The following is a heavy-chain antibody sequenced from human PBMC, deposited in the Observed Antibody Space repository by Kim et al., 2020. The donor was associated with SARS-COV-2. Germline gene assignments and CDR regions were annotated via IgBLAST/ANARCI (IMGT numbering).Heavy chain of an antibody. CDR2: GNGNK. D-gene: IGHD3-16*01. J-gene: IGHJ4*02. CDR3: LGGFYFDY. Sequence: GNGNKIYSQKFQGRVTCTTDTSASTAYMELSFLRSEDSAVYYCLGGFYFDYWGQGTLVTVSS. V-gene: IGHV1-3*01.